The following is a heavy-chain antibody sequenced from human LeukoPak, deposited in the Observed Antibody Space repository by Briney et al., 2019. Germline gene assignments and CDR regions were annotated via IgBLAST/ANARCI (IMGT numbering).Heavy chain of an antibody. J-gene: IGHJ4*02. CDR3: ARGEYGLFDY. Sequence: PSQTLSLTCTVSGGPISGGSYYWSWIRQPPGKGLEWIGYIYYSGSTKYNLSLKSRVTIPVDTSKNQLSLKLSSVTAADTAVYYCARGEYGLFDYWGQGTLVTVSS. CDR2: IYYSGST. V-gene: IGHV4-61*01. D-gene: IGHD2/OR15-2a*01. CDR1: GGPISGGSYY.